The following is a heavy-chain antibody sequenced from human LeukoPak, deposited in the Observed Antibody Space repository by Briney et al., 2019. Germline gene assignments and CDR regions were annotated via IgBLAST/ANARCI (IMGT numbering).Heavy chain of an antibody. D-gene: IGHD6-13*01. CDR1: GFTFNFYA. CDR3: AKVGSGIVATGSPYFDY. J-gene: IGHJ4*02. V-gene: IGHV3-23*01. Sequence: GGSLRLSCAASGFTFNFYAMTWVRQAPGKGPEWVSATSGTGESTYYADSVKGRFTISRDNSKNTLYLQMNSLRAEDTAVYYCAKVGSGIVATGSPYFDYWGQGTLVTVSS. CDR2: TSGTGEST.